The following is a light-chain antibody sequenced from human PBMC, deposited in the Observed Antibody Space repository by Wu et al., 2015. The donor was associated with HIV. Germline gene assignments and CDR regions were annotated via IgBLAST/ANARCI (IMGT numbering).Light chain of an antibody. Sequence: DIVLTQSPATLSLSPGERATLSCRASQSVNHFLAWYQQKPGQPPRLLIYDASNRATGIPARFTGSGSGADFTLSISSLEPEDFAIYYCQQRRSWPLTFGQGTRL. V-gene: IGKV3-11*01. CDR3: QQRRSWPLT. CDR2: DAS. J-gene: IGKJ5*01. CDR1: QSVNHF.